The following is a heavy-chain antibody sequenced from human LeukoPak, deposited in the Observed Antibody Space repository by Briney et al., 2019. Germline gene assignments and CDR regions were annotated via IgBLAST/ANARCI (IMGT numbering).Heavy chain of an antibody. D-gene: IGHD3-9*01. CDR2: ISSSGSL. CDR1: RGYVSSGSYY. V-gene: IGHV4-31*03. J-gene: IGHJ4*02. Sequence: PSETLTLTCTVSRGYVSSGSYYWSWIRQDPAQGLEWIGYISSSGSLHYKWSLKSRVVISADTSMNQFSLSLRSVTAADTGVYYCARAVILTPPDYWGQGTLVTVSS. CDR3: ARAVILTPPDY.